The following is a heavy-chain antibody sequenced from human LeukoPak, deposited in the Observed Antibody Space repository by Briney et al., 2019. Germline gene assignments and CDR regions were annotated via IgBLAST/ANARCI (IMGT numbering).Heavy chain of an antibody. J-gene: IGHJ4*02. CDR2: ISGSGGST. CDR1: GFTFSSYA. V-gene: IGHV3-23*01. CDR3: AKDIEDPRGQLWFPEFRY. D-gene: IGHD5-18*01. Sequence: PGGSLRLSCAASGFTFSSYAMSWVRQAPGKGLEWVSAISGSGGSTYYADSVKGRFTISRDNSKNTLYLQMNSLRAEDTAVYYCAKDIEDPRGQLWFPEFRYWGQGTLVTVSS.